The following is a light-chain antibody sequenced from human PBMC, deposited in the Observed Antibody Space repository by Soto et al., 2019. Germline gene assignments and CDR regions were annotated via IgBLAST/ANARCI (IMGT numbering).Light chain of an antibody. CDR3: SLYTSENAYV. CDR1: STDFVSYNR. Sequence: QCAMTQPPSVSGSPGQSVTISCTGTSTDFVSYNRVSWYQQPPGTAPKLMIYEVSKRPSGVPDRFSGSKSGNTASLTISGLQAADEADYYCSLYTSENAYVFGTGTKVTVL. CDR2: EVS. J-gene: IGLJ1*01. V-gene: IGLV2-18*01.